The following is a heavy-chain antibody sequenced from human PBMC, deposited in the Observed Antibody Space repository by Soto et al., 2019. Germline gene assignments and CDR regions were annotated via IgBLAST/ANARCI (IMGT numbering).Heavy chain of an antibody. J-gene: IGHJ5*02. CDR2: IYYRGST. CDR1: GGSIRSGGYY. V-gene: IGHV4-31*03. D-gene: IGHD3-16*01. Sequence: QVQLQESGPGLVKPSQTLSLTCTVSGGSIRSGGYYWSWIRQHPGKGLGWIGYIYYRGSTYYNPSLKSRVTISVDTSKNPSSLKLSAVTAADTAVSYCASGGGINWFDPWGQGTLVTVSS. CDR3: ASGGGINWFDP.